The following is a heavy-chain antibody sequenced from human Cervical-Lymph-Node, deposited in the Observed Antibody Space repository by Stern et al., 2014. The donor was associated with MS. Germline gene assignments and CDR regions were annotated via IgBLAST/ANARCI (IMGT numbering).Heavy chain of an antibody. CDR1: GYTLTSYD. Sequence: VQLVASAAEVKKPGASGKVSCKASGYTLTSYDMHWVRQAPGQGLEWMGIINPSGGSTSYAQKFQGRVTMTRDTSTSTVYMELSSLRSEDTAVYYCAREVAGHRLGMMDVWGQGTTVTVSS. CDR2: INPSGGST. V-gene: IGHV1-46*01. J-gene: IGHJ6*02. CDR3: AREVAGHRLGMMDV. D-gene: IGHD6-19*01.